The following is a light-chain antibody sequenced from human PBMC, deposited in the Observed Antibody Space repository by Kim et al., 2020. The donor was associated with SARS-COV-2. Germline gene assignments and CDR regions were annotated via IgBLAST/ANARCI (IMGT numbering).Light chain of an antibody. CDR3: QQSYSFPWT. V-gene: IGKV1-39*01. Sequence: DIPMPQSPSSLSASVGDRVTITCRASQSISNYLNWYQQKPGKAPKLLIYAASTLQSGVPSRFSGSGSGTDFTLTISYLQREDFATYHCQQSYSFPWTFGQGTKVDIK. CDR2: AAS. CDR1: QSISNY. J-gene: IGKJ1*01.